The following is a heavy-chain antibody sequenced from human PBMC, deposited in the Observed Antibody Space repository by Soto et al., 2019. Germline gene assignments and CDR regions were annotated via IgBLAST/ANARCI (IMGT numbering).Heavy chain of an antibody. Sequence: PSETLSLTCAVYGGSFSSYYWSWIRQPPGKGLEWIGEIKHSGSTKYNPSLKSRVTMSVDTSKNQFSLKVSSVTAADTAVYYCAREGIAAADTGMDVWGQGTTVTVSS. CDR2: IKHSGST. D-gene: IGHD6-13*01. CDR3: AREGIAAADTGMDV. J-gene: IGHJ6*02. CDR1: GGSFSSYY. V-gene: IGHV4-34*01.